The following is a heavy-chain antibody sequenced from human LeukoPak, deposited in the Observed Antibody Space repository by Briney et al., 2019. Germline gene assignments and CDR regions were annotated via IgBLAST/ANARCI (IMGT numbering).Heavy chain of an antibody. D-gene: IGHD6-13*01. CDR3: AKGGSSWYKYDW. J-gene: IGHJ4*02. CDR1: GFTFIIYA. CDR2: ISGSVGTT. V-gene: IGHV3-23*01. Sequence: GRSLRLSCAASGFTFIIYAMSWVRQAPGKGLEWVSAISGSVGTTYYADSVKGWFTISRDNCNNTLYMQIDSLTAKDTGVYYCAKGGSSWYKYDWWGQGTLVSVCS.